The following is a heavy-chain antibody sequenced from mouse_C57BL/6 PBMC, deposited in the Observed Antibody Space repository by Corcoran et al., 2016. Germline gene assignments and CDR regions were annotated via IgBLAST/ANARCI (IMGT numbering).Heavy chain of an antibody. D-gene: IGHD1-1*01. CDR1: GYTFTTYG. Sequence: QIQLVQSGPELKKPGETVKISCKASGYTFTTYGMSWVKQAPGKGLKWMGWINTYSGVPTYADDFKGRFAFSLETSASTAYLQINNLKNEDTATYFCARSDYGSSPILFDYWGQGTTLTVSS. V-gene: IGHV9-3*01. CDR2: INTYSGVP. CDR3: ARSDYGSSPILFDY. J-gene: IGHJ2*01.